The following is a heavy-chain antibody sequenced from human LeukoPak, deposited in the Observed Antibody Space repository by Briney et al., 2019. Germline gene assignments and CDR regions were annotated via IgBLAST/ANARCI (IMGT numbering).Heavy chain of an antibody. V-gene: IGHV3-30-3*01. Sequence: GGSLRLSCAASGFTFSSYAMHWVRQAPGKGLEWVAVISYDGSNKYYADSVKGRFTISRDNSKNTLYLYMNSLRAEDTAVYYCARDGSPPKFWSGYSDYWGQGTLVTVSS. J-gene: IGHJ4*02. CDR1: GFTFSSYA. CDR2: ISYDGSNK. D-gene: IGHD3-3*01. CDR3: ARDGSPPKFWSGYSDY.